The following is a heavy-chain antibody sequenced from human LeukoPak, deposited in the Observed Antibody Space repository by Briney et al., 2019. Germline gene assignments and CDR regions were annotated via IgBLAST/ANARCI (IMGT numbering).Heavy chain of an antibody. CDR2: IHYSGNT. D-gene: IGHD4-17*01. Sequence: SETLSLTCTVSGVSISSGDNYWSWIRQPPGRGLEWIGSIHYSGNTYYNPSLKSRVTISVDTSKNQFSLTLTSVTAADTSVYYCARRRGDGDYRPESWGQGTLVTVSS. CDR1: GVSISSGDNY. CDR3: ARRRGDGDYRPES. J-gene: IGHJ5*02. V-gene: IGHV4-39*01.